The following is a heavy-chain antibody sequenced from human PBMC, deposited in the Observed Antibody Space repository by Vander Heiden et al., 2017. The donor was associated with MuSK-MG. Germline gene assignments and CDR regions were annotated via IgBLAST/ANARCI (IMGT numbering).Heavy chain of an antibody. V-gene: IGHV3-23*01. CDR3: GQGLPTDY. CDR1: GFTFSSYA. D-gene: IGHD6-25*01. J-gene: IGHJ4*02. Sequence: EVQLLESGGGLVQPGGSLRLSCAASGFTFSSYAMSWVRQAPGKGLEWVSAISGRGGSTDYADSVKGRFTISRDNSKNTLYMKMNSLRAEDTAVYYCGQGLPTDYWCQGTLVTVYS. CDR2: ISGRGGST.